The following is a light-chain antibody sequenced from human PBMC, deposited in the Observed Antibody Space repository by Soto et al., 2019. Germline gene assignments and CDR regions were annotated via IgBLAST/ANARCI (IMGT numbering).Light chain of an antibody. CDR2: GAS. V-gene: IGKV3-20*01. Sequence: EIVLTQSPGTLSLSPGERATLSCRASQSVSSIYLGWYQQKPGQAPRLLIYGASNRATGIPDRFSGSGSGTDFTLTISRLEPEDFAVYYCQQYGSSGTFGQGTKVDIK. CDR1: QSVSSIY. J-gene: IGKJ1*01. CDR3: QQYGSSGT.